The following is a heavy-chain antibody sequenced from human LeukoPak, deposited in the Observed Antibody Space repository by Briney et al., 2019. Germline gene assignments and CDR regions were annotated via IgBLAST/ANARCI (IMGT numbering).Heavy chain of an antibody. CDR3: ARVSWGPYYDILTGYFDY. CDR1: GFTSSSYA. CDR2: ISYDGSNK. J-gene: IGHJ4*02. V-gene: IGHV3-30-3*01. D-gene: IGHD3-9*01. Sequence: PGGSLRLSCAASGFTSSSYAMHWVRQAPGKGLEWVAVISYDGSNKYYADSVKGRFTISRDNSKNTLYLQMNSLRAEDTAVYYCARVSWGPYYDILTGYFDYWGQGTLVTVSS.